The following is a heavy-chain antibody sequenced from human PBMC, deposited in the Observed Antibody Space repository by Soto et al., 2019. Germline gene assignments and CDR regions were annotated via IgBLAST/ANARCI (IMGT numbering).Heavy chain of an antibody. V-gene: IGHV5-51*01. CDR1: GYSFTSYR. CDR2: IYPGDSDT. D-gene: IGHD2-2*01. J-gene: IGHJ6*03. CDR3: ARLSSTSRPSLHMDV. Sequence: GESLKISCKGSGYSFTSYRIGWVRQMPGKGLEWMGIIYPGDSDTRYSPSFQGQVTISADKSISTAYLQWSSLKASDTAMYYCARLSSTSRPSLHMDVWGKGTTVTVSS.